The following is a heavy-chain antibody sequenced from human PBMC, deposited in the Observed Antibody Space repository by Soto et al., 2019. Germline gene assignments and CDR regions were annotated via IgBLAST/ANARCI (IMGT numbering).Heavy chain of an antibody. CDR2: IIPVFGVG. V-gene: IGHV1-69*01. Sequence: QVQLVQSGAEVKKPGSSVRVSCKASGGTFGNHAISWVRQAPGQGLEWLGGIIPVFGVGNNAQNFQGRVTMAVDAATSTDYLVLSSLRSEATAFYYCAGGAGYTYGYVFDYWGQGTMVTVSS. CDR1: GGTFGNHA. CDR3: AGGAGYTYGYVFDY. D-gene: IGHD5-18*01. J-gene: IGHJ4*02.